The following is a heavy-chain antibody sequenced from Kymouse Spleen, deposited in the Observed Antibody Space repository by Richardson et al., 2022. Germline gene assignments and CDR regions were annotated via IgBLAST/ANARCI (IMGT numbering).Heavy chain of an antibody. Sequence: QVQLVESGGGVVQPGRSLRLSCAASGFTFSSYGMHWVRQAPGKGLEWVAVIWYDGSNKYYADSVKGRFTISRDNSKNTLYLQMNSLRAEDTAVYYCAREEPAYYYYYGMDVWGQGTTVTVSS. CDR1: GFTFSSYG. J-gene: IGHJ6*02. D-gene: IGHD1-14*01. V-gene: IGHV3-33*01. CDR2: IWYDGSNK. CDR3: AREEPAYYYYYGMDV.